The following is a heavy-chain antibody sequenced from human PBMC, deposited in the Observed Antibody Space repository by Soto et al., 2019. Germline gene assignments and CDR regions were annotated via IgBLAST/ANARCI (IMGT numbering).Heavy chain of an antibody. CDR1: GYSFTSYW. CDR3: ARRAGTDNYYYYYGMDV. J-gene: IGHJ6*02. CDR2: IDPSDSYT. D-gene: IGHD1-7*01. V-gene: IGHV5-10-1*01. Sequence: GESLKISCKGSGYSFTSYWISWVGQMPGKGLEWMGRIDPSDSYTNYSPSFQGHVTISADKSISTAYLQWSSLKASDTAMYYCARRAGTDNYYYYYGMDVWGQGTTVTVYS.